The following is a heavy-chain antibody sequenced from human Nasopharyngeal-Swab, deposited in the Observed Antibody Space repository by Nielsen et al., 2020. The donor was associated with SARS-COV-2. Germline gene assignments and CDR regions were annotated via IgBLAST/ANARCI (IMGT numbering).Heavy chain of an antibody. D-gene: IGHD3-22*01. Sequence: ASEKVSCKASGYSFTRYNIHWVRQAPGQGLEWMGIINPSGGSTTYAQKFQDRVTMTRDTFTSTVYMELTSLRSEDTAMYYCARQLTNDSSGYYYEYWGQGTLVTVSS. CDR1: GYSFTRYN. V-gene: IGHV1-46*01. CDR3: ARQLTNDSSGYYYEY. CDR2: INPSGGST. J-gene: IGHJ4*02.